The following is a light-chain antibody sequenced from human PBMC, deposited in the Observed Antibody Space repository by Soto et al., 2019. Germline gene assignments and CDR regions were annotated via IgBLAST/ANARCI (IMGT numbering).Light chain of an antibody. V-gene: IGKV3-15*01. CDR1: QSVSSD. CDR2: GAS. J-gene: IGKJ1*01. Sequence: IVMTQSPATLSVSPGDRATLSYRASQSVSSDLAWYQHKPGQAPRLLIYGASTRATGIPVRFSGSGSGTEFTLTISTLQSEDFAVYYCQHYNDRPPWTFGQGTKVDIK. CDR3: QHYNDRPPWT.